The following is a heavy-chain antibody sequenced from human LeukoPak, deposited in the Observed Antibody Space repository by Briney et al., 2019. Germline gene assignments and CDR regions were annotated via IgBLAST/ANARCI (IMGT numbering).Heavy chain of an antibody. CDR3: ARLYYYYYYTDV. Sequence: PSETLSLTCTVSGGSISSYYWSWIRQPPGKGLEWIGYIYYSGSTNYNPSLKSRVTISVDTSKNQFSLKLSSVTAADTAVYYCARLYYYYYYTDVWGKGTTVTISS. J-gene: IGHJ6*03. CDR1: GGSISSYY. CDR2: IYYSGST. V-gene: IGHV4-59*01.